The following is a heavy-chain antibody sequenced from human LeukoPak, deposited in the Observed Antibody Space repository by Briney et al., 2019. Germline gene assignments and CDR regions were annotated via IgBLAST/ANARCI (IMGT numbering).Heavy chain of an antibody. Sequence: SETLSLTCTVSGGSISNYYWSWIRQPAAKGLEWIGRIYNAGRTNYNASLTSRVTMSVDTSNNQFSLQLSPVTAADTAVYYCVRDLPSYYFGSGNIFDPWGQGILVTVSS. D-gene: IGHD3-10*01. J-gene: IGHJ5*02. V-gene: IGHV4-4*07. CDR3: VRDLPSYYFGSGNIFDP. CDR2: IYNAGRT. CDR1: GGSISNYY.